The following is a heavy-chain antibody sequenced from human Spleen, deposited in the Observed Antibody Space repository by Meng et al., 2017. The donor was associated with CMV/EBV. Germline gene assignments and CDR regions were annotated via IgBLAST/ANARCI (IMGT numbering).Heavy chain of an antibody. D-gene: IGHD2-2*01. Sequence: GGSLRLSCAASGFTFSSYWMHWVRQAPGKGLVWVSRINSDGSSTSYADSVKGRFTISRDNAKNTLHLQVRSLRGEDTAVYFCARGNPRDCSSVDCYPFFDSWGQGTLVTVSS. V-gene: IGHV3-74*01. CDR2: INSDGSST. CDR3: ARGNPRDCSSVDCYPFFDS. J-gene: IGHJ4*02. CDR1: GFTFSSYW.